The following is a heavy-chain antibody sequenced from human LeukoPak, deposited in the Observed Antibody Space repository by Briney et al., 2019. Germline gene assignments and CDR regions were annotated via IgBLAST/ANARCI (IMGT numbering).Heavy chain of an antibody. CDR3: ARGRPSDY. J-gene: IGHJ4*02. Sequence: ASVKVSCKASGYTFTNYDINWVRQAPGQGLEWMGWISAYNGDTNYAHNLQGRVTMTTDTSTSTAYMELRSLRSDDTAVYYCARGRPSDYWGQGTPVTVSS. CDR2: ISAYNGDT. V-gene: IGHV1-18*01. CDR1: GYTFTNYD.